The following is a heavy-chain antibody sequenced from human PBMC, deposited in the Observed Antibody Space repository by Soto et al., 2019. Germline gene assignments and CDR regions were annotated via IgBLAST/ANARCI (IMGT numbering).Heavy chain of an antibody. CDR2: IWYDGSNK. CDR3: ARGRYFDWLLLDY. CDR1: GFTFSSYG. J-gene: IGHJ4*02. D-gene: IGHD3-9*01. V-gene: IGHV3-33*01. Sequence: QVQLVESGGGVVQPGRSLRLSCAAAGFTFSSYGMHWVRQAPGKGLEWVAVIWYDGSNKYYADSVKGRFTISRDNSKNTLYLQMNRLRAEDTAVYYCARGRYFDWLLLDYWGQGTLVTVSS.